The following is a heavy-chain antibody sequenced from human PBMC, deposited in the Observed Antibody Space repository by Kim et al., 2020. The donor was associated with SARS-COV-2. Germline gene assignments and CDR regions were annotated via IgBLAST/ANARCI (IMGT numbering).Heavy chain of an antibody. CDR1: GGSFSGYY. V-gene: IGHV4-34*01. J-gene: IGHJ5*02. D-gene: IGHD3-9*01. CDR2: INHSGST. CDR3: ARGGLHYDILTDPHAAHWFDP. Sequence: SETLSLTCAVYGGSFSGYYWSWIRQPPGKGLEWIGEINHSGSTNYNPSLKSRVTISVDTSKNQFSLKLSSVTAADTAVYYCARGGLHYDILTDPHAAHWFDPWGQGTLVTVSS.